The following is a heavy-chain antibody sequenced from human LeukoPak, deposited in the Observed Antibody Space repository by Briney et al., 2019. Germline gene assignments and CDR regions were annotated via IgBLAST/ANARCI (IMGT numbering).Heavy chain of an antibody. D-gene: IGHD2-15*01. CDR1: GFTFSSYG. J-gene: IGHJ4*02. CDR3: ARDGGSTILAFDY. V-gene: IGHV3-33*01. CDR2: IWYDGSNK. Sequence: GRSLRLSCAASGFTFSSYGMHWVRQAPGKGLEWVAVIWYDGSNKYYADSVKGRFTISRDNSKNTLYLQMNSLRAEDTAVYYCARDGGSTILAFDYWGQGTLVTVSS.